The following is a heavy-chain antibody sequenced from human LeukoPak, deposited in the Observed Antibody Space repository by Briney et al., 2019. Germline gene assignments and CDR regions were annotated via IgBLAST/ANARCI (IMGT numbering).Heavy chain of an antibody. D-gene: IGHD5-18*01. CDR3: ARGYSYGDF. CDR2: ISSDGSSK. CDR1: GFTFSTYG. V-gene: IGHV3-30*03. Sequence: GGSLRLSCAASGFTFSTYGTHWVRQATGKGLEWVAVISSDGSSKHYADSVKGRFTISRDDSKKTLYLQMSSLTAEDTAVYYCARGYSYGDFWGQGTLVTVSS. J-gene: IGHJ4*02.